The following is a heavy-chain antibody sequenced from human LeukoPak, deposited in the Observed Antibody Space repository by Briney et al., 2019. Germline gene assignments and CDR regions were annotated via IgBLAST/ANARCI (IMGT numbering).Heavy chain of an antibody. J-gene: IGHJ4*02. Sequence: GSSVKVSCKASGGTFSSYAISWVRQAPGQGLEWMGRIIPIFGTANYAQKFQGRVTITTDESTSTAYMELSSLRSEDTAVYYCARDYCTNGVCYTPFDYWGQGTLVTVSS. CDR1: GGTFSSYA. CDR2: IIPIFGTA. D-gene: IGHD2-8*01. CDR3: ARDYCTNGVCYTPFDY. V-gene: IGHV1-69*05.